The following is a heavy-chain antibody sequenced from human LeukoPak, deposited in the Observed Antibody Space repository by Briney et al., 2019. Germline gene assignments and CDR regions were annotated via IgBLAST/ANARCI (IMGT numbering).Heavy chain of an antibody. Sequence: GGSLRLSCAASGFTFSNYAMHWVRQAPGKGLEWVAVVSYDGRNKYSADSVKGRFTISRDNSKNTLYLQMDSLRPEDTAVYYCATDPVLGCFSSAQGYFQHWGQGTLVTVSS. CDR3: ATDPVLGCFSSAQGYFQH. V-gene: IGHV3-30*04. J-gene: IGHJ1*01. D-gene: IGHD6-19*01. CDR1: GFTFSNYA. CDR2: VSYDGRNK.